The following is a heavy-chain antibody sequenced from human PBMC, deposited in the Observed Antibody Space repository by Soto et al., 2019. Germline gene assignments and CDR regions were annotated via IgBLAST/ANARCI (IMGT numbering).Heavy chain of an antibody. CDR1: GFTFDDYA. J-gene: IGHJ6*02. D-gene: IGHD3-10*01. CDR2: ISWNSGSI. Sequence: GGSLRLSCAASGFTFDDYAMHWVRQAPGKGLEWVSGISWNSGSIGYADSVKGRFTISRDNAKNSLYLQMNSLRAEDTALYYCAKVAESYGSYGMDVWGQGTTVTVSS. V-gene: IGHV3-9*01. CDR3: AKVAESYGSYGMDV.